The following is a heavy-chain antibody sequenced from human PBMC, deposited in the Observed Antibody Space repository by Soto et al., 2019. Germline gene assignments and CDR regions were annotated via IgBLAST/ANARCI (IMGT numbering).Heavy chain of an antibody. D-gene: IGHD6-6*01. CDR3: VKDGEAASPGWFDT. Sequence: SLRLSCSASVFTCEDFAMHWVRRVPGKGLEWVAGNRWNGEAVGYAASVKGRCTSSRDNAKKLLFLQMNSLRVDDTALYYCVKDGEAASPGWFDTWGQGTQVTVSS. J-gene: IGHJ5*02. CDR2: NRWNGEAV. CDR1: VFTCEDFA. V-gene: IGHV3-9*01.